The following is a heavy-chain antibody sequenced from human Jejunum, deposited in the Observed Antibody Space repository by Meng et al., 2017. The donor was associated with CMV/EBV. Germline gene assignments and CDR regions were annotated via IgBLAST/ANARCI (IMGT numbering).Heavy chain of an antibody. CDR1: GFNFSYYW. Sequence: SCDASGFNFSYYWMSWVRQAPGKGLEWVANINQDGSEKYYVGSLKGRFTISRDNAKNSLYLQMNSLRDEDTAVYYCARDSWGGKDVWGQGTTVTVSS. J-gene: IGHJ6*02. CDR2: INQDGSEK. CDR3: ARDSWGGKDV. D-gene: IGHD3-16*01. V-gene: IGHV3-7*01.